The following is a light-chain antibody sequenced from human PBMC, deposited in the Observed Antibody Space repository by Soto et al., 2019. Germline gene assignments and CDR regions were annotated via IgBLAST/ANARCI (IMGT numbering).Light chain of an antibody. CDR1: QSVSSN. CDR2: GAS. Sequence: EIVMTQSPATLSVSPGERATLSCRASQSVSSNLGWYQQKPGQAPRLLIYGASTRATGIPARFSGSRSGKGFSLTNISLQSEDFVVDYWWQYNNWRPGTFGPGTKVHIK. CDR3: WQYNNWRPGT. V-gene: IGKV3-15*01. J-gene: IGKJ3*01.